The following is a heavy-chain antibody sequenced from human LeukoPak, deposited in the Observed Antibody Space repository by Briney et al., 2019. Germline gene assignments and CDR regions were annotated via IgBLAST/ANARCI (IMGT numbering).Heavy chain of an antibody. CDR2: ISAYNGNT. J-gene: IGHJ4*02. V-gene: IGHV1-18*01. CDR3: ARSCSSTSCYWFPY. D-gene: IGHD2-2*01. Sequence: ASVKVSRKASGYTFTSYGISWVRQAPGQGLEWMGWISAYNGNTNYAQKLQGRVTMTTDTSTSTAYMELRSLRSDDTAVYYCARSCSSTSCYWFPYWGQGTLVTVSS. CDR1: GYTFTSYG.